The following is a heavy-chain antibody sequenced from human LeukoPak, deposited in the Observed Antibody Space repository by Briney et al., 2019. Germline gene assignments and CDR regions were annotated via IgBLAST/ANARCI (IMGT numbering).Heavy chain of an antibody. CDR3: ARHYYYDSSGYNDY. V-gene: IGHV4-39*01. D-gene: IGHD3-22*01. CDR2: IYYSGST. Sequence: SSETLSLTCTVSGGSISSSSYYWGWIRQPPGKGLEWIGSIYYSGSTYYNPSLKSRVTISVDTSKNQFSLKLSSVTAADTAVYYCARHYYYDSSGYNDYWGQGTLVTVSS. J-gene: IGHJ4*02. CDR1: GGSISSSSYY.